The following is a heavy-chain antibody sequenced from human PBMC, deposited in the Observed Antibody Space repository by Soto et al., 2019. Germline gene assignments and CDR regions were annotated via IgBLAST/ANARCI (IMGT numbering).Heavy chain of an antibody. D-gene: IGHD5-12*01. Sequence: QLQLQESGPGLVKPSETLSLTCTVSSGSISSSSYYWGWIRQSPGKGLEWIGTISYSGTTYYNPSLKSRGTISVDSSKNQFPLNLSSVTAADTAVYYCARRRGGVVATENWFDPWGQGTLVTVSS. CDR3: ARRRGGVVATENWFDP. V-gene: IGHV4-39*01. CDR2: ISYSGTT. J-gene: IGHJ5*02. CDR1: SGSISSSSYY.